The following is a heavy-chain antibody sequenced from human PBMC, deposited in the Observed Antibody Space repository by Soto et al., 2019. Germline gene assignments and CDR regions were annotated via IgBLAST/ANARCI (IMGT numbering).Heavy chain of an antibody. V-gene: IGHV1-2*02. D-gene: IGHD2-8*01. J-gene: IGHJ4*02. CDR3: ARDSGYCTNGVCYIFDY. CDR1: GYTFTGYY. Sequence: ASVKVSCKASGYTFTGYYMHWVRQAPGQGLEWMGWINPNSGGTNYAQKFQGRVTMTRDTSISTAYMELSRLRSDDTAVYYCARDSGYCTNGVCYIFDYWGQGTLVTVSS. CDR2: INPNSGGT.